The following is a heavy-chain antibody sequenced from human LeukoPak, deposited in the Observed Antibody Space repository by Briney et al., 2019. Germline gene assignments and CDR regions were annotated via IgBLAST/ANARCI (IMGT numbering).Heavy chain of an antibody. CDR2: INPNSGGT. J-gene: IGHJ4*02. Sequence: GASVKVSCKASGYTGTDYYIHWVRQAPGQGLEWMGWINPNSGGTNYAQKFQGRVTMTRDTSISTAYMELSRLRSDDTAVYYCARVPWNSSSWSFDYWGQGTLVTVSS. V-gene: IGHV1-2*02. CDR3: ARVPWNSSSWSFDY. D-gene: IGHD6-13*01. CDR1: GYTGTDYY.